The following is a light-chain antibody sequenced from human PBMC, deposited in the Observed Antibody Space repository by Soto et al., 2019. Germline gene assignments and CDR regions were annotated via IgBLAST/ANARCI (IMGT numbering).Light chain of an antibody. V-gene: IGLV2-14*01. J-gene: IGLJ2*01. CDR3: SSYTSSSFPHVV. CDR1: SSDVGGYNY. CDR2: DVS. Sequence: QSALTQPASVSGSPGQSITISCTGTSSDVGGYNYVSWYQQHPGKAPKLMIYDVSNRPSGVSNRFSGSKSGNTASLTISGLQAEDEADYYCSSYTSSSFPHVVFGGGTKVTVL.